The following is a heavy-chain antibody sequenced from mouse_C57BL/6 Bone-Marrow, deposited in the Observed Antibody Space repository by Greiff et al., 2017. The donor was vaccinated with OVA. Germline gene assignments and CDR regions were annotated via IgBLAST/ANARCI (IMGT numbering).Heavy chain of an antibody. CDR3: ARLSLGYAMDY. J-gene: IGHJ4*01. D-gene: IGHD3-3*01. V-gene: IGHV5-6*02. Sequence: EVMLVESGGDLVKPGGSLKLSCAASGFTFSSYGMSWVRQTPDKRLEWVATISSGGSYTSYPDSVKGRFTISRDNAKNTLYLQMSSLKSEDTAMYYCARLSLGYAMDYWGRGTSVTVSS. CDR1: GFTFSSYG. CDR2: ISSGGSYT.